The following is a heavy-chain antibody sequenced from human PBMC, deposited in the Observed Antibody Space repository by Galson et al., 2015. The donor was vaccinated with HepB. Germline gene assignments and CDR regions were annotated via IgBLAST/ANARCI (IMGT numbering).Heavy chain of an antibody. CDR3: VKCSGSWSDFEH. CDR2: IRYEGSHK. J-gene: IGHJ1*01. V-gene: IGHV3-30*02. CDR1: GFTFSNFG. Sequence: SLRLSCATSGFTFSNFGMHWVRQAPGKGLEWVAFIRYEGSHKYYTASVEGRFTISRDNSKNMLHLQMNSLRPEDTGVYYCVKCSGSWSDFEHWGQGTLVTVNS. D-gene: IGHD6-13*01.